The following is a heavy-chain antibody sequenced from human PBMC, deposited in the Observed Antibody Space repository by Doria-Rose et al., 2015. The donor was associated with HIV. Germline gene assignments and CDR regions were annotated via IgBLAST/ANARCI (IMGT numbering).Heavy chain of an antibody. CDR2: VYTRGST. D-gene: IGHD3-10*01. Sequence: WSWIRQPAGKGLEWIGRVYTRGSTYYSPSLKSRVTISVNTSKYQFSLKLSSVTAADTAVYYCARDGYYGSTYYFDYWGQGTLVTVSS. CDR3: ARDGYYGSTYYFDY. J-gene: IGHJ4*02. V-gene: IGHV4-61*02.